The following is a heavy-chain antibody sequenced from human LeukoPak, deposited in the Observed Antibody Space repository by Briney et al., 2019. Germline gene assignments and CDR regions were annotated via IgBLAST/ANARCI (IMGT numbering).Heavy chain of an antibody. V-gene: IGHV4-30-4*08. D-gene: IGHD3-22*01. J-gene: IGHJ4*02. CDR3: ARDHYYDSSGTRNFDY. CDR2: IYYSGST. CDR1: GGSISSGDYY. Sequence: PSETLSLTCTVSGGSISSGDYYWSWIHQPPGKGLEWIEYIYYSGSTYYNPSLKSRVTISVDTSKNQFSLKLSSVTAADTAVYYCARDHYYDSSGTRNFDYWGQGTLVTVSS.